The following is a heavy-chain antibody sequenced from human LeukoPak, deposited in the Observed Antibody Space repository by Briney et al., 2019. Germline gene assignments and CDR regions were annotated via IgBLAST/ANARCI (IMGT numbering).Heavy chain of an antibody. V-gene: IGHV3-30*18. CDR2: ISPDGSKK. Sequence: PAGGSLRLSCVTSRFTFSNYAMHWVRQAPGKGLEWVTLISPDGSKKYYADSVKGRFTISRDNSKNTLYLQMNALRPGDTAIYYCAKSMTLQWRGFFDLWGRGTHVTVSS. CDR1: RFTFSNYA. D-gene: IGHD6-19*01. CDR3: AKSMTLQWRGFFDL. J-gene: IGHJ2*01.